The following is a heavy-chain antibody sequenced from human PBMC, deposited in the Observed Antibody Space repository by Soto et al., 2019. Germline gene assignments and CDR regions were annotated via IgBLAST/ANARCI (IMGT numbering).Heavy chain of an antibody. CDR3: ASGSQRYYYYYMDV. J-gene: IGHJ6*03. D-gene: IGHD6-25*01. V-gene: IGHV3-66*01. CDR1: GFTVSSNY. CDR2: IYSGGST. Sequence: GGSLRLSCAASGFTVSSNYMSWVRQAPGKGLEWVSVIYSGGSTYYADSVKGRLTISRDNSKNTLYLQMNSLRAEDTAVYYCASGSQRYYYYYMDVWGKGTTVTVSS.